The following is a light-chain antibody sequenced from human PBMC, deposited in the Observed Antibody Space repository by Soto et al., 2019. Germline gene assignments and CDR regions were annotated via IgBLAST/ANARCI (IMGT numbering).Light chain of an antibody. CDR1: QSISTW. V-gene: IGKV1-5*01. CDR2: DAS. CDR3: QQCYMGWT. Sequence: DIQMTQSPSTLSASVGDRVTITCRASQSISTWLAWYQQKPGKAPKLLIYDASTLKSGGPSRFRGSGSGTDFTFTISRLQPEDFGTYYCQQCYMGWTFGQGTKVDI. J-gene: IGKJ1*01.